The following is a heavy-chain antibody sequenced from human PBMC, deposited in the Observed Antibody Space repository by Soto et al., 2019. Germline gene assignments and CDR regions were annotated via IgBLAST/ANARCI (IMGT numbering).Heavy chain of an antibody. CDR3: AKTVLRFLEWPAYDAFDI. D-gene: IGHD3-3*01. CDR1: GFTFDDYA. J-gene: IGHJ3*02. V-gene: IGHV3-9*01. Sequence: PGGSLRLSCAASGFTFDDYAMHWVRQAPGKGLEWVSGISWNSGSIGYADSVKGRFTISRDNAKNSLYLQMNSLRAEDTALYYCAKTVLRFLEWPAYDAFDIWGQGTMVTVSS. CDR2: ISWNSGSI.